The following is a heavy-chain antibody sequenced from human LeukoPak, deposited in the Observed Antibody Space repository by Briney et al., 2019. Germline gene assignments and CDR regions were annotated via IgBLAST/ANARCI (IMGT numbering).Heavy chain of an antibody. J-gene: IGHJ4*02. D-gene: IGHD3-3*01. CDR3: AKDGGVNGVVMDY. CDR2: INSDGSST. Sequence: RVSLRLSFAASGLTFSSYGVHWVRQAPGKGLVWVLRINSDGSSTSYAESVQGRFTISRDNAKNTLYLQMNSLRAEDTAVYYCAKDGGVNGVVMDYWGQGTLVTVSS. V-gene: IGHV3-74*01. CDR1: GLTFSSYG.